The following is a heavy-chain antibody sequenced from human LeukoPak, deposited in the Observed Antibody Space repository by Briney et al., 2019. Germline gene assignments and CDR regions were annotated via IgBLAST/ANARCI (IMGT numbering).Heavy chain of an antibody. CDR1: GYTFTGYY. D-gene: IGHD2-2*01. V-gene: IGHV1-2*02. CDR2: INPNSGGT. CDR3: ARDDRYCSSTSCFSISQYYYYYMDV. Sequence: GASVKVSCKASGYTFTGYYMHWVRQAPGQGLEWMGWINPNSGGTNYAQKFHGRVTMTRDTSISTAYMELSRLRSDDTAVYYCARDDRYCSSTSCFSISQYYYYYMDVWGKGTTVTISS. J-gene: IGHJ6*03.